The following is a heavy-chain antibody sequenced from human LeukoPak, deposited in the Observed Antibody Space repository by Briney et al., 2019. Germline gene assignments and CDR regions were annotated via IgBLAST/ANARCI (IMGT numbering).Heavy chain of an antibody. CDR2: INSDGSST. J-gene: IGHJ3*02. D-gene: IGHD3-10*01. CDR1: GFTFSNYW. CDR3: GREGSGAFDI. V-gene: IGHV3-74*01. Sequence: PGGSLRLSCAASGFTFSNYWMHWVRQAPGKGLVWVSRINSDGSSTSYADSVKGRFTISRDNAENTLYLQMNSLRAEDTAVYYCGREGSGAFDIWGQGTMVTISS.